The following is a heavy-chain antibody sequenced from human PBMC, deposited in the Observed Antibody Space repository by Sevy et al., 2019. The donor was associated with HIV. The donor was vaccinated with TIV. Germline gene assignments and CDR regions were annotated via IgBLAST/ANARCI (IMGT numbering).Heavy chain of an antibody. V-gene: IGHV5-51*01. D-gene: IGHD6-19*01. Sequence: GESLKISCKGSAYTFTTHRIGWVRQMPGKGLEWMGIMSPGDSDPRYSPSFQGQVTMSVDKSVSTAYLQWHSLETSDTAIYYCARLDSYSIGWSPRYYFDYWGQGTLVTVSS. CDR2: MSPGDSDP. CDR3: ARLDSYSIGWSPRYYFDY. J-gene: IGHJ4*02. CDR1: AYTFTTHR.